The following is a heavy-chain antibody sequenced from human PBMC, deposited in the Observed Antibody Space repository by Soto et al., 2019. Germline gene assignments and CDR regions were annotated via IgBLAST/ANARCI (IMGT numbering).Heavy chain of an antibody. CDR2: INAGNGNT. D-gene: IGHD3-22*01. CDR1: GYTFTSYA. J-gene: IGHJ4*02. V-gene: IGHV1-3*01. CDR3: ARESYDSSGYPY. Sequence: ASVKVSCKASGYTFTSYAMHWVRQAPGQRLERMGWINAGNGNTKYSQKFQGRVTITRDTSASTAYMELSSLRSEDTAVYYCARESYDSSGYPYWGQGTLVTVSS.